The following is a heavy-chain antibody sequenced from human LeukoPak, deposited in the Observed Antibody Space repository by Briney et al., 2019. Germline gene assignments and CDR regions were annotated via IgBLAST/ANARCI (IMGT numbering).Heavy chain of an antibody. V-gene: IGHV3-23*01. CDR3: ARVGDYNQVYFDY. J-gene: IGHJ4*02. Sequence: GGSLRLSCAASGFTFSDHYMDWVRQAPGKGLEWVSGISGGVGTTYYVDSVKGRFTISRDNSKNTLFLQMNSLRAEDMAVYYCARVGDYNQVYFDYWGQGTLVTVSS. D-gene: IGHD4-17*01. CDR2: ISGGVGTT. CDR1: GFTFSDHY.